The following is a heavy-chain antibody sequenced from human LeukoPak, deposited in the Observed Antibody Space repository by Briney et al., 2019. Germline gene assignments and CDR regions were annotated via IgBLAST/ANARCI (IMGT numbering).Heavy chain of an antibody. CDR1: GGSISSNNW. Sequence: SETLSLTCAVSGGSISSNNWWCLVRQPPGKVLEWIGEIYHSGSTNYNPSLKSRVSISVDKSTNQFSLKLSPVTAADTAVYYCARVVYSGYDFRGAMDVWGKGTTVTVSS. V-gene: IGHV4-4*02. CDR2: IYHSGST. D-gene: IGHD5-12*01. J-gene: IGHJ6*03. CDR3: ARVVYSGYDFRGAMDV.